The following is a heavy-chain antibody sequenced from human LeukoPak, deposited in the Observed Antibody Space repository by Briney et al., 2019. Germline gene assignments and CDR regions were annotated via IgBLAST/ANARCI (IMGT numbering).Heavy chain of an antibody. D-gene: IGHD5-12*01. CDR1: GGTFSSYA. Sequence: ASVKVSCKASGGTFSSYAISWVRQAPGQGLEWMGRIIPIFGIANYAQKFQGRVTITADKSTSTAYMELSSLRSEDTAVYCCARERVDIVATMFYGMDVWGQGTTVTVSS. J-gene: IGHJ6*02. CDR2: IIPIFGIA. V-gene: IGHV1-69*04. CDR3: ARERVDIVATMFYGMDV.